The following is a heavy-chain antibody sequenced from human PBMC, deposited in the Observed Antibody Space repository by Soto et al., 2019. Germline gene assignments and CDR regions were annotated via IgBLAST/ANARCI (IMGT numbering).Heavy chain of an antibody. D-gene: IGHD1-26*01. CDR3: ARRYSGRTGHFDY. V-gene: IGHV4-39*01. Sequence: QLQLQESGPGLVKPSETLSLTCTVSGGSISSSSYYWGWIRQPPGKGLEWIGSTYYSGSTYYNPSLKSLVTVSVDTSKNQLSLKLSSVTAADTAVDYFARRYSGRTGHFDYWGQGTLVTDST. CDR2: TYYSGST. J-gene: IGHJ4*02. CDR1: GGSISSSSYY.